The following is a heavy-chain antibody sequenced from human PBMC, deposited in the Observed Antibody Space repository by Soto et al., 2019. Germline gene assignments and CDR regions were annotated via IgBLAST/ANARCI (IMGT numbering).Heavy chain of an antibody. D-gene: IGHD2-15*01. Sequence: GGSLRLSCAASGFTFSGSAMHWVRQASGKGLEWVGRIRSKANSYATAYAASVKGRFTISRDDSKNTAYLQMNSLKTEDTAVYYCTNQLGGYCSGGSCLVWGQGTLVTVSS. V-gene: IGHV3-73*01. CDR3: TNQLGGYCSGGSCLV. J-gene: IGHJ4*02. CDR2: IRSKANSYAT. CDR1: GFTFSGSA.